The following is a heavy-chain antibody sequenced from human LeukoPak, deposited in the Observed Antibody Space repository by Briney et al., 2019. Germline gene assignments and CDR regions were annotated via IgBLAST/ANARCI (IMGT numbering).Heavy chain of an antibody. CDR2: ISSSGSTI. CDR1: GFTFSDYY. Sequence: GGSLRLSCAASGFTFSDYYMSWIRQAPGKGLEWVSYISSSGSTIYYADSAKGRFTISRDNSKNTLYVQMNSLRAEDTAVYYCARAGWGTVAGVFDYWGQGTLVTVSS. V-gene: IGHV3-11*04. CDR3: ARAGWGTVAGVFDY. D-gene: IGHD6-19*01. J-gene: IGHJ4*02.